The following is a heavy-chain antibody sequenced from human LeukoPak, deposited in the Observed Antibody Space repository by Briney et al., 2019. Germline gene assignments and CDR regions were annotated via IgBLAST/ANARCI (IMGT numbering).Heavy chain of an antibody. J-gene: IGHJ4*02. V-gene: IGHV1-24*01. CDR2: FDPEDGET. CDR3: AKDYRGYFSDY. D-gene: IGHD1-26*01. Sequence: ASVKVSCKVSGYTLTELSMHWVRQAPGKGLEWMGGFDPEDGETIYAQKFQGRVTTTEDTSTDTAYMELSSLRAEDTALYYCAKDYRGYFSDYWGQGTLVTVSS. CDR1: GYTLTELS.